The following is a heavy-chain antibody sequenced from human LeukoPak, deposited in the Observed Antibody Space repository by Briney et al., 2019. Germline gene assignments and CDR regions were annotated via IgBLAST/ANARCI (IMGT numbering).Heavy chain of an antibody. CDR2: ISWNSGSI. J-gene: IGHJ4*02. CDR3: AREGGGSGWYFHY. V-gene: IGHV3-9*01. CDR1: GFTFDDYA. D-gene: IGHD6-19*01. Sequence: PGGSLRLSCAASGFTFDDYAMHWVRQAPGKGLEWVSGISWNSGSIGYADSVKGRFTISRDNAKNSLYLQMNSLRAEDTALYYCAREGGGSGWYFHYWGQGTLVTVSS.